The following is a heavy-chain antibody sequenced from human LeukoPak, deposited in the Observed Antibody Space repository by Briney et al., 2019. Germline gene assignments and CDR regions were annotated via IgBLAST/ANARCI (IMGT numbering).Heavy chain of an antibody. CDR2: IKQDGSEK. J-gene: IGHJ4*02. CDR3: ARVKRGYSSAVRNGPMAY. CDR1: GFTFTNYW. V-gene: IGHV3-7*01. Sequence: PGGSLRLSCAVSGFTFTNYWMSWVRQAPGKGLEWVANIKQDGSEKYYVDSVKGRFTISRDNAKNSLYLQMNSLRAEDTAVYYCARVKRGYSSAVRNGPMAYWGQGTLVTVSS. D-gene: IGHD5-12*01.